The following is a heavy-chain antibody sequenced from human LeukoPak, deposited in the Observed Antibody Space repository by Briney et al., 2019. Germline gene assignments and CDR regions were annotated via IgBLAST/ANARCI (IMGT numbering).Heavy chain of an antibody. CDR3: AKGLSGWSPFDP. Sequence: HPGGSLRLSCAASGFTFSSYAMSWVRQAPGKGLEWVSAISGSGGSTYYADSVEGRFTISRDNSKNTLYLQMNSLRAEDTAVYYCAKGLSGWSPFDPWGQGTLVTVSS. V-gene: IGHV3-23*01. CDR1: GFTFSSYA. D-gene: IGHD6-19*01. J-gene: IGHJ5*02. CDR2: ISGSGGST.